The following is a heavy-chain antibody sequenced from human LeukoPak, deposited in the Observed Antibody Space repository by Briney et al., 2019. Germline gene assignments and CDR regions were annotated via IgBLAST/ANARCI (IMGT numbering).Heavy chain of an antibody. CDR3: ARDYCSGGSCYEFDY. V-gene: IGHV4-34*01. Sequence: SETLSLTCAVYGGSFSGDFWSWIRQSPGKGLEWIGEIKHDGSTTYNPSLKSRVTISVDTSKNQFSLKLSSVTAADTAVYYCARDYCSGGSCYEFDYWGQGTLVTVSS. D-gene: IGHD2-15*01. CDR2: IKHDGST. J-gene: IGHJ4*02. CDR1: GGSFSGDF.